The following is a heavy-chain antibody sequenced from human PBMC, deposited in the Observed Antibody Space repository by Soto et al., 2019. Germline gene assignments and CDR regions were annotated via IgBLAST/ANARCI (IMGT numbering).Heavy chain of an antibody. V-gene: IGHV1-69*13. CDR1: GGTFSSYA. Sequence: SVKVSCKASGGTFSSYAISWVRQAPGQGLEWMGGIIPIFGTANYAQKFQGRVTITADESTSTAYMELSSLRSEDTAVYYGASWYGDPQWFYSWGQGTLVTVSS. CDR3: ASWYGDPQWFYS. CDR2: IIPIFGTA. D-gene: IGHD3-10*01. J-gene: IGHJ5*01.